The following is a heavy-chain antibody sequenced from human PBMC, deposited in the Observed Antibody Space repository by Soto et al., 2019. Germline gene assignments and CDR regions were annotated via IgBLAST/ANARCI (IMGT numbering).Heavy chain of an antibody. Sequence: EVQLVESGGGLVQPGRSLRLSCAASGFTFDDYAMHWVRQAPGKGLEWVSGISWNSGSIGYADSVKGRFTISRDNAKNSLYLQMNSLRAEDTALYYCAKDRPRAAGYYYYYMDVWGKGTTVTVSS. CDR1: GFTFDDYA. V-gene: IGHV3-9*01. CDR3: AKDRPRAAGYYYYYMDV. J-gene: IGHJ6*03. D-gene: IGHD6-13*01. CDR2: ISWNSGSI.